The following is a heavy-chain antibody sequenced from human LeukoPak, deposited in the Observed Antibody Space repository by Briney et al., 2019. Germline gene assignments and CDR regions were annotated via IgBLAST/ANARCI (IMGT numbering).Heavy chain of an antibody. CDR3: ASRLGYCSGGSCY. CDR2: ISSSGSTI. J-gene: IGHJ4*02. Sequence: GGSLRLSCAASGFTFRSYEMNWVRQAPGKGLEWVSYISSSGSTIYYADSVKGRFTISRDNAKNSLYLLMNSLRAEDTAVYYCASRLGYCSGGSCYWGQGTLVTVSS. D-gene: IGHD2-15*01. CDR1: GFTFRSYE. V-gene: IGHV3-48*03.